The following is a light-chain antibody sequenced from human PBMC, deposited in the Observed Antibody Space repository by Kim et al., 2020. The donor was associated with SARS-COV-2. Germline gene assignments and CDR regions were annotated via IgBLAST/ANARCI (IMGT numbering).Light chain of an antibody. CDR2: EVN. Sequence: QSALTQPASVSGSPGQSITISCTGTSSDVGSYNLVSWYQQHPGKAPKLMIYEVNKRPSGVSNRFSGSKSGNTASLTISGLQAGDEADYYCCSYAGSATWVFGGGTKLTVL. V-gene: IGLV2-23*02. CDR3: CSYAGSATWV. J-gene: IGLJ3*02. CDR1: SSDVGSYNL.